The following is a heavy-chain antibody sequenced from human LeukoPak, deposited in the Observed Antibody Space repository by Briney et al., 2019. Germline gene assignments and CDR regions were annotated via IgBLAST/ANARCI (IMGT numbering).Heavy chain of an antibody. CDR3: ARQPSDSGSYYSGESHYGLDV. CDR1: GDSISHHY. J-gene: IGHJ6*02. D-gene: IGHD3-22*01. V-gene: IGHV4-59*11. Sequence: SETLSLTCTVSGDSISHHYWTWIRQPPGKGLECIVYIHHSGTLNYNPSLKSRVTISVDTSKKQLSLKLSSVTAADTAVYYCARQPSDSGSYYSGESHYGLDVWGQGTTVTVSS. CDR2: IHHSGTL.